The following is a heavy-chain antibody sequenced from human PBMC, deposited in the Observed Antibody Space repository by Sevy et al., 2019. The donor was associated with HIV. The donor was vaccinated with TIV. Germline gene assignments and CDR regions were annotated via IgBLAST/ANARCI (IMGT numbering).Heavy chain of an antibody. V-gene: IGHV3-53*01. CDR3: ARYLSGGAFDV. Sequence: GGSLRLSCAASGFSVTNNNMSWVRQAPGKGLEWVSVIFSGDSKTHYADSVKGRFNVSRDNPKNTLYLQIQTLKTEDTALYYCARYLSGGAFDVWGQGTTVTVSS. J-gene: IGHJ3*01. CDR2: IFSGDSKT. D-gene: IGHD3-16*01. CDR1: GFSVTNNN.